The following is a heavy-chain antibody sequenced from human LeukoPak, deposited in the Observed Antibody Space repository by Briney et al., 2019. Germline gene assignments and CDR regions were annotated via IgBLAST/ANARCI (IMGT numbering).Heavy chain of an antibody. V-gene: IGHV3-30*04. D-gene: IGHD2-2*02. Sequence: PGRSLRLSCAASGFSFSTYAMHWVRQAPARGLGWGSVIRYDGSGKYYPDAVKGRFTISRDNSKNTLYLEMKSLRDEDMCVYYCARTRRYCNINSCYIDELDIWGQGTMVTVSS. J-gene: IGHJ3*02. CDR1: GFSFSTYA. CDR2: IRYDGSGK. CDR3: ARTRRYCNINSCYIDELDI.